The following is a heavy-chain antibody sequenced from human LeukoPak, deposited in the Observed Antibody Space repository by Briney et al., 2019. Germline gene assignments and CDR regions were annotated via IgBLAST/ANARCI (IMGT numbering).Heavy chain of an antibody. Sequence: GGSLRLSCAASGFTFSSYAMHWVRQAPGKGLEWVAFIRYDGSNKYYADSVKGRFTISRDNSKNTLYLQMNSLRAEDTAVYYCANVRDMVTPYFDYWGQGTLVTVSS. D-gene: IGHD5-18*01. CDR2: IRYDGSNK. V-gene: IGHV3-30*02. CDR3: ANVRDMVTPYFDY. CDR1: GFTFSSYA. J-gene: IGHJ4*02.